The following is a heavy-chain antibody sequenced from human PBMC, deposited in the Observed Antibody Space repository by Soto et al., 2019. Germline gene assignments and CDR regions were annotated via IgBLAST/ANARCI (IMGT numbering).Heavy chain of an antibody. Sequence: QVQLVQSGAEVKKPGASVKVSCKASGYTFTSYGISWVRQAPGQGLEWMGWISAYNGNTNYAQKLQGRVTMTTDTXXSTAYMELRSLRSDDTAVYYCASRIRVAASMIDDYWGQGTLVTVSS. D-gene: IGHD2-15*01. CDR1: GYTFTSYG. CDR3: ASRIRVAASMIDDY. CDR2: ISAYNGNT. V-gene: IGHV1-18*01. J-gene: IGHJ4*02.